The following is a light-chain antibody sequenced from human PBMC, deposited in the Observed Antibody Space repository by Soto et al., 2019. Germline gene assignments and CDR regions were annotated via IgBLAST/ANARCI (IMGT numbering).Light chain of an antibody. J-gene: IGLJ2*01. V-gene: IGLV1-44*01. CDR2: SNN. CDR1: YSNVGTNT. CDR3: VAWDDNVDGML. Sequence: QSVLTQPPSASGTPGQRVTISCSGSYSNVGTNTVNWYQQLPGAAPKVVVYSNNQRPSGVPDRFSGSKSGTSASLAINGLQSEDVADYYCVAWDDNVDGMLFGGGTQLTVL.